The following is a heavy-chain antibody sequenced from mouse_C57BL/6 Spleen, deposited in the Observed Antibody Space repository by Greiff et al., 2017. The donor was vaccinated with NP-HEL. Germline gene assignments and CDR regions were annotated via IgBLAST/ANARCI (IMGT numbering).Heavy chain of an antibody. CDR3: AKHEGDSSGYSAWFAY. CDR2: IWGGGST. V-gene: IGHV2-9*01. D-gene: IGHD3-2*02. J-gene: IGHJ3*01. CDR1: GFSLTSYG. Sequence: VKLMESGPGLVAPSQCLSITCTVSGFSLTSYGVDWVRQPPGKGLEWLGVIWGGGSTNYNSALMSRLSISKDNSKSQVFLKMNSLQTDDTAMYYCAKHEGDSSGYSAWFAYWGQGTLVTVSA.